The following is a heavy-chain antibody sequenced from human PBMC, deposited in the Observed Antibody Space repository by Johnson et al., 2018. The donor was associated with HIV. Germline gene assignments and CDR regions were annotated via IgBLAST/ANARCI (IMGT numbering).Heavy chain of an antibody. CDR2: ISWNSGSI. V-gene: IGHV3-9*01. CDR1: GFTFDDYA. Sequence: VQLVESGGGLVQPGRSLRLSCAASGFTFDDYAMHWVRQAPGKGLEWVSGISWNSGSIGYADSVKGRFTISRDNAKNSLYLQMNSLRAEDTAVYYCARECSSTRWTYGFDIWGQGTMVTVSS. J-gene: IGHJ3*02. CDR3: ARECSSTRWTYGFDI. D-gene: IGHD6-13*01.